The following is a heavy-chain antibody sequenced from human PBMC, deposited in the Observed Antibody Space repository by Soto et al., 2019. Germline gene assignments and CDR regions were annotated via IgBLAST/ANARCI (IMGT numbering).Heavy chain of an antibody. D-gene: IGHD3-22*01. V-gene: IGHV4-61*01. CDR3: ARDTAWGDTSGPLNY. CDR1: GGSVRSVSYY. CDR2: IYYSGDT. J-gene: IGHJ4*02. Sequence: QVQLQESGPGLVKPSETLSLTCTVSGGSVRSVSYYWSWIRQPPGKGLEWIGYIYYSGDTKYNPSLKSRVTISVDTSKNQFSLKLSSVTAADTAVYYCARDTAWGDTSGPLNYWGQGTLVTVSS.